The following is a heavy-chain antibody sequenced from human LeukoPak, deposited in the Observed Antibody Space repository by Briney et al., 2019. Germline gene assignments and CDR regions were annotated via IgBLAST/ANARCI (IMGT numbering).Heavy chain of an antibody. CDR2: VSYSGTT. D-gene: IGHD5-24*01. V-gene: IGHV4-59*01. Sequence: PSETLSLTCTVSGGSTSSYYWTWIRQPPGKGLEWIGYVSYSGTTKYNPSLKSRVTMSVDMSKNRLSLRLTSVTAEDTAVYYCARGDRRDGNWYWGQGTLVTVSS. J-gene: IGHJ4*02. CDR1: GGSTSSYY. CDR3: ARGDRRDGNWY.